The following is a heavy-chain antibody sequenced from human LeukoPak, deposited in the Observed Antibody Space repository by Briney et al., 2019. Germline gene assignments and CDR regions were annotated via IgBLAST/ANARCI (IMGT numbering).Heavy chain of an antibody. J-gene: IGHJ6*03. CDR2: IHTSENT. Sequence: SETLSLTCTVSGGYIGSYYWSWIRQSAGKGLVWIGRIHTSENTDYNPSLKSRVTMSVDMSTSQFSLRLTSVTAADTAVYYCAREGDYGDYSKSFYYMDVWGKGTTVTVSS. CDR3: AREGDYGDYSKSFYYMDV. V-gene: IGHV4-4*07. CDR1: GGYIGSYY. D-gene: IGHD4-17*01.